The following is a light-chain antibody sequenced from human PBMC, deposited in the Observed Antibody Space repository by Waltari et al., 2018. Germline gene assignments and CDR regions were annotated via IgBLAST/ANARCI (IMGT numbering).Light chain of an antibody. CDR1: SSDVGGHDF. J-gene: IGLJ1*01. CDR2: EVS. CDR3: ASYAGRNNHV. Sequence: SALTQPPYASRSLGQSVTFSCTGTSSDVGGHDFGSWYQQSPGNPPKLIISEVSKRPSGVPDRFSGSKSGNTASLTVSGLQAEDEAEYYCASYAGRNNHVFGTGTKLTVL. V-gene: IGLV2-8*01.